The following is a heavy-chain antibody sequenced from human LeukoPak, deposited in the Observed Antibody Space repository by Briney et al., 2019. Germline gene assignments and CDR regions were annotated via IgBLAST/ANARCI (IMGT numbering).Heavy chain of an antibody. Sequence: GASVKVSCKASGYTFTSYYMHWVRQAPGQGLEWMGLINPTGGSTGYAQKFQGRVTMTRDMSTSTDYMELSSLRSDDTAIYYCARDNSVGDNAWWFDPWGQGTLVTVSS. CDR1: GYTFTSYY. CDR2: INPTGGST. CDR3: ARDNSVGDNAWWFDP. D-gene: IGHD1-26*01. V-gene: IGHV1-46*01. J-gene: IGHJ5*02.